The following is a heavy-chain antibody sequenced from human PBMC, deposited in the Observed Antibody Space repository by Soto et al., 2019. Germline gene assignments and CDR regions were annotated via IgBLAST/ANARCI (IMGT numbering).Heavy chain of an antibody. Sequence: SVKVSCKASGYIFTAYSMHWVRQAPGQGLEWMGVVNPSGGSTNYAQKFQGRITMTRDTSTSTVYMDLSSLTSEDTAVYYCAREENCSDGICYSEYFQRWGQGTLVTVSS. V-gene: IGHV1-46*01. CDR3: AREENCSDGICYSEYFQR. CDR2: VNPSGGST. J-gene: IGHJ1*01. CDR1: GYIFTAYS. D-gene: IGHD2-15*01.